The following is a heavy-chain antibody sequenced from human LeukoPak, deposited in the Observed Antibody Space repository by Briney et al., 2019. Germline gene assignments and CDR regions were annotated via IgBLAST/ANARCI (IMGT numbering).Heavy chain of an antibody. V-gene: IGHV3-30*04. CDR3: AKELHSGSYYPAFDY. CDR2: ISYDGSNK. J-gene: IGHJ4*02. CDR1: GFTFSSYA. D-gene: IGHD1-26*01. Sequence: PGGSLRLSCAASGFTFSSYAIHWVRQAPGKGLEWVAVISYDGSNKYYADSVKGRFTISRDNSKNTLYLQMNSLRAEDTAVYYCAKELHSGSYYPAFDYWGQGTLVTVSS.